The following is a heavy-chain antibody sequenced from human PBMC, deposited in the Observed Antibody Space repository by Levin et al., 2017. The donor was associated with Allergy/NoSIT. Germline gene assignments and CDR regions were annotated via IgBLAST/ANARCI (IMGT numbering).Heavy chain of an antibody. V-gene: IGHV3-21*01. CDR2: ISSSSSLI. CDR1: GFTFSSSS. D-gene: IGHD3-10*02. CDR3: ARDVHPLVDY. Sequence: GSLRLSCAASGFTFSSSSMNWVRQAPGKGLEYVSSISSSSSLIFYADSVKGRFTISRDNAKNSLYLQMNSLRAEDTAVYYCARDVHPLVDYWGQGTLVTVSS. J-gene: IGHJ4*02.